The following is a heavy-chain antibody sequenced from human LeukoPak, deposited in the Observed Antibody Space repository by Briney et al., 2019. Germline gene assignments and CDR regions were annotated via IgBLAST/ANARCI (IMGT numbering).Heavy chain of an antibody. V-gene: IGHV3-23*01. Sequence: GGSLRLSCAASGFTFSSYAMSWVRQAPGKGLEWVSAISGSGGSTYYADSVKGRFTISRDNSKNTLYLQMNSLRAEDTAVYYCAKEKTYYDILTGYARFGFDYWGQGTLVTVSS. D-gene: IGHD3-9*01. CDR2: ISGSGGST. J-gene: IGHJ4*02. CDR1: GFTFSSYA. CDR3: AKEKTYYDILTGYARFGFDY.